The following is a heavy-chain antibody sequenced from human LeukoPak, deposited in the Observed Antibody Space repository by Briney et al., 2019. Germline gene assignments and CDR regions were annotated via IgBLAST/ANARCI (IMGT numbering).Heavy chain of an antibody. CDR3: ASHRGYSFGIDY. Sequence: GGSLRLSCAASGFTFSNYWMHWVRQAPGKGLVWVSRINSDGSSTTYADSVKGRFTISRDNSKNTLYLQMNSLRAEDTAVYYCASHRGYSFGIDYWGQGTLVTVSS. D-gene: IGHD5-18*01. CDR2: INSDGSST. J-gene: IGHJ4*02. CDR1: GFTFSNYW. V-gene: IGHV3-74*01.